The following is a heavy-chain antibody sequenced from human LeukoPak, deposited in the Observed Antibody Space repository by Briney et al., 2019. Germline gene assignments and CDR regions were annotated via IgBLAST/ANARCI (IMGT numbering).Heavy chain of an antibody. D-gene: IGHD5-12*01. Sequence: GGSLRLSCAVSGFTFSNYAMHWVRQAPGKGLEWVSSISSSSSYIYYADSVKGRFTISRDNAKNSLYLQMNSLRAEDTAVYYCARVIVATYYFDNWGQGTLVTVSS. CDR2: ISSSSSYI. CDR3: ARVIVATYYFDN. V-gene: IGHV3-21*01. J-gene: IGHJ4*02. CDR1: GFTFSNYA.